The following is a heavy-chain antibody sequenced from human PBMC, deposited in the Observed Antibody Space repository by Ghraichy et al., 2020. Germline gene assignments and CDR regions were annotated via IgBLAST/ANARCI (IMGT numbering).Heavy chain of an antibody. J-gene: IGHJ6*02. CDR3: ARDGGQQLVLGYYYGRDV. V-gene: IGHV4-4*07. Sequence: SETLSLTCTVSGGSISSYYWSWIRQPAGKGLEWIGRIYTSGSTNYNPSLKSRVTLSVDTSTNQFSLKLSSVTAADTAVYYCARDGGQQLVLGYYYGRDVWGQGTTVTVSS. CDR1: GGSISSYY. D-gene: IGHD6-13*01. CDR2: IYTSGST.